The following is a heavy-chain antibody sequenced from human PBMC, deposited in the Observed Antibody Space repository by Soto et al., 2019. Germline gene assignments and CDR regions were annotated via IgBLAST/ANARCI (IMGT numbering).Heavy chain of an antibody. V-gene: IGHV3-30*18. CDR1: GFTFSSYG. CDR3: AKDLSVWGSYRNGYYYGMDV. J-gene: IGHJ6*02. CDR2: ISYDGSNK. Sequence: QVQLVESGGGMVQPGRSLRLSCAASGFTFSSYGMHWVRQAPGKGLEWVAVISYDGSNKYYADSVKGRFTISRDNSKNTLYLQMNSLRAEDTAVYYCAKDLSVWGSYRNGYYYGMDVWRQGTTVTVSS. D-gene: IGHD3-16*02.